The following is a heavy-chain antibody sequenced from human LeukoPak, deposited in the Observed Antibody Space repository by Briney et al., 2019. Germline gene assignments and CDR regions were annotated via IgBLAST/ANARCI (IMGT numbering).Heavy chain of an antibody. D-gene: IGHD6-6*01. CDR3: ASSSPLEYYYYGMDV. CDR1: GGSISSGSYY. J-gene: IGHJ6*02. V-gene: IGHV4-61*02. Sequence: SETLSLTCTVSGGSISSGSYYWSWIRQPAGKGLEWIGRIYTSGSTNYNPSLKSRVTISVDTSKNQFSQKLSSVTAADTAVYYCASSSPLEYYYYGMDVWGQGTTVTVSS. CDR2: IYTSGST.